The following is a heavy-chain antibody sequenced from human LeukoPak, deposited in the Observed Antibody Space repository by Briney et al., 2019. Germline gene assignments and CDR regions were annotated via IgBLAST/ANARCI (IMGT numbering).Heavy chain of an antibody. CDR3: ARALRTEILTTDY. Sequence: ASVKVSCKASGYTFTGHFVHWVRQAPGQGLEWMGWINPNSGGSNYAQNFQGRVTMTRDTSISTAYMELSRLRSDDTAVYYCARALRTEILTTDYWGQGTLVTVSS. J-gene: IGHJ4*02. CDR2: INPNSGGS. V-gene: IGHV1-2*02. D-gene: IGHD3-9*01. CDR1: GYTFTGHF.